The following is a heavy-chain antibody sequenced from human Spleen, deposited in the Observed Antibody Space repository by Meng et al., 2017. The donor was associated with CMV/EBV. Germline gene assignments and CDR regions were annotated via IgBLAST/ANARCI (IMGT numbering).Heavy chain of an antibody. J-gene: IGHJ6*02. CDR3: ARDKVDSSSWYCYYYGMDV. Sequence: SETLSLTCTVSGGSVSSGSYYWSWIRQPPGKGLEWIGYIYYSGSTNYNPSLKSRVTISVDTSKNQFSLKLSSVTAADTAVYYCARDKVDSSSWYCYYYGMDVWGQGTTVTVSS. V-gene: IGHV4-61*01. CDR2: IYYSGST. D-gene: IGHD6-13*01. CDR1: GGSVSSGSYY.